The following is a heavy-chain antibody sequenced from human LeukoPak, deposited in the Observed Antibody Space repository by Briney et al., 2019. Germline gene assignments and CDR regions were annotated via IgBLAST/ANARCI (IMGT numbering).Heavy chain of an antibody. CDR1: GYSFSSYW. CDR3: ARQGSSGYLNYYYYCMDV. V-gene: IGHV5-51*01. D-gene: IGHD3-22*01. CDR2: IYPGDSET. J-gene: IGHJ6*03. Sequence: GESLKISCKGSGYSFSSYWIGWVRQMPGKGLEWMGIIYPGDSETRNSPSFEGQVTISADKSISTAYLQWSSLKASDTAMYYCARQGSSGYLNYYYYCMDVWGKGTTVTISS.